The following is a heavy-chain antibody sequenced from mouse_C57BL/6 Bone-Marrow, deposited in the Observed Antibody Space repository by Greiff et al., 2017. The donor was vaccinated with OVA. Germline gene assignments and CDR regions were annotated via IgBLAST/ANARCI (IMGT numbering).Heavy chain of an antibody. CDR3: ARDTYDGYLYYAMDD. Sequence: EVKLMESGGGLVQSGRSLRLSCATSGFTFSDFYMEWVRQAPGKGLEWIAASRNKANDYTTGYSASVKGRFIVSRDTSQSILYLQMNALRAEDTAIYYCARDTYDGYLYYAMDDWGQGTSVTVSS. J-gene: IGHJ4*01. CDR2: SRNKANDYTT. V-gene: IGHV7-1*01. D-gene: IGHD2-3*01. CDR1: GFTFSDFY.